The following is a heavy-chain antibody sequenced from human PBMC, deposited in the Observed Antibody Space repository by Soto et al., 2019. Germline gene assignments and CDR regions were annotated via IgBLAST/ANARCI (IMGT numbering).Heavy chain of an antibody. Sequence: QVQLVESGGGVVQPGRSLRLSCAASGFTFSSYGMHWVRQAPGKGLEWVAVISYDGSNKYYADSVKGRFTISRDNSKNPLYLQMNSLRAEDTAVYYCAKDLGVTTSLFDYWGQGTLVTVSS. D-gene: IGHD4-4*01. CDR3: AKDLGVTTSLFDY. V-gene: IGHV3-30*18. CDR2: ISYDGSNK. J-gene: IGHJ4*02. CDR1: GFTFSSYG.